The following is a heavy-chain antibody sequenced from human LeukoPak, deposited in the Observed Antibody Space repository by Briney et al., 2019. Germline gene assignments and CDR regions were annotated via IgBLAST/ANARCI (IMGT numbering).Heavy chain of an antibody. CDR1: GVSISSYH. V-gene: IGHV4-59*01. J-gene: IGHJ4*02. CDR3: ARKDGDG. D-gene: IGHD5-24*01. Sequence: SETLSLTCTVSGVSISSYHWTWIRQPPGEGLEWIGQIYNGGSTNYNPSLRGRVTMSLDTSKNQVSLKLSSVTAADTAMYYCARKDGDGWGQGTLVTVSS. CDR2: IYNGGST.